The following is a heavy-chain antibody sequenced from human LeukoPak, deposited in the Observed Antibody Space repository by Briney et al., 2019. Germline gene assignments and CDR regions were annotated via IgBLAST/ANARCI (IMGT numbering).Heavy chain of an antibody. CDR3: ARDGCTSTTCTSLGGLNG. CDR1: GFTFTAYW. D-gene: IGHD1-26*01. J-gene: IGHJ4*02. CDR2: MNQAGNER. Sequence: GGSLRLSCEGSGFTFTAYWMSWVRQAPGQGLEWVASMNQAGNERLFADSVRGRFTISRDNARKSVFLQMDSLRDDDTGVYFCARDGCTSTTCTSLGGLNGWAQGTLVTVSS. V-gene: IGHV3-7*01.